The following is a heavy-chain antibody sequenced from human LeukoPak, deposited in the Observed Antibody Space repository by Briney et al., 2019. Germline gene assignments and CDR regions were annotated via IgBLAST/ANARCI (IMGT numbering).Heavy chain of an antibody. CDR3: AREVEAVLRYFDWLPPRDYYYYYMDV. D-gene: IGHD3-9*01. CDR1: GFTFSDHY. Sequence: GGSLRLSCAASGFTFSDHYMDWVRQAPGKGLEWVGRTRNKANSYTTEYAASVKGRFTISRDDSKNSLYLQMNSLKTEDTAVYYCAREVEAVLRYFDWLPPRDYYYYYMDVWGKGTTVTVSS. CDR2: TRNKANSYTT. J-gene: IGHJ6*03. V-gene: IGHV3-72*01.